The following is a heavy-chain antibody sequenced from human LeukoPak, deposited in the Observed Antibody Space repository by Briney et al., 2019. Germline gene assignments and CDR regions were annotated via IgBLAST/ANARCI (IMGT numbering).Heavy chain of an antibody. CDR3: ARIVGAGDAFDI. D-gene: IGHD1-26*01. V-gene: IGHV4-30-4*08. J-gene: IGHJ3*02. Sequence: SETLSLTCTVSGGSISSGDYYWSWIRQPPGKGLEWIGYIYYSGSTYYNPSLKSRVTLSVDTSKNQFSLKLSSVTAADTAVYYCARIVGAGDAFDIWGQGTMVTVSS. CDR1: GGSISSGDYY. CDR2: IYYSGST.